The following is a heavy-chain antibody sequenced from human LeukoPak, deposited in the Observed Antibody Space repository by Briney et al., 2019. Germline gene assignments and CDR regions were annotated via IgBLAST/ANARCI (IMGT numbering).Heavy chain of an antibody. CDR1: GGSFNGYY. Sequence: SETLSHTCAVYGGSFNGYYWSWIRQPPGKGLEWIGEINHSGSTNYNPSLKSRVTISVDTSKNQFSLKLSSVTAADTAVYYCARGVHYDFWSGYSRPFDYWGQGTLVTVSS. CDR2: INHSGST. CDR3: ARGVHYDFWSGYSRPFDY. D-gene: IGHD3-3*01. J-gene: IGHJ4*02. V-gene: IGHV4-34*01.